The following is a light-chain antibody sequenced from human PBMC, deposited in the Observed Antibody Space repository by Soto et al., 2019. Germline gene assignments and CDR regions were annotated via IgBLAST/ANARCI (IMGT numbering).Light chain of an antibody. CDR2: EVT. V-gene: IGLV2-8*01. Sequence: QSALTQPPSASGSPGQSVTISCTGTSSDIGVYNYVSWYQQYPGKAPKLIIYEVTKRPSGVPDRFSGSKSGNTASLTVSGLQTEDEAEFYCSSYAGSKTWVFGGGTQLTVL. J-gene: IGLJ3*02. CDR3: SSYAGSKTWV. CDR1: SSDIGVYNY.